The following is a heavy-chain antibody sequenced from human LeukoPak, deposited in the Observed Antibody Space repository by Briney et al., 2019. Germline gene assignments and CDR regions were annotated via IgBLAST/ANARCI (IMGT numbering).Heavy chain of an antibody. CDR3: ARHITIFGVVIKGGSYYFDY. J-gene: IGHJ4*02. Sequence: SETLSLTCTVSGGSISSSSYYWGWIRQPPGKGLEWLGSIYYSGSTYYNPSLKSRVTISVDTSKNQFSLKLSSVTAADTAVYYCARHITIFGVVIKGGSYYFDYWGQGTLVTVSS. V-gene: IGHV4-39*01. CDR1: GGSISSSSYY. D-gene: IGHD3-3*01. CDR2: IYYSGST.